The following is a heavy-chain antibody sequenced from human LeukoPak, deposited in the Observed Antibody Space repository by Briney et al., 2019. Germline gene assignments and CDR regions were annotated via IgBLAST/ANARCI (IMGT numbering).Heavy chain of an antibody. CDR2: IYHSGST. V-gene: IGHV4-4*02. Sequence: PSGTLSLTCAVSGGSISSSNWWSWVRQPPGKGLEWIGGIYHSGSTNYNPSLKSRVTISVEKSKNQFSLKLSSVNAADTAVYYWVREDYDESGGWDFDLWGRGTLVTVSS. J-gene: IGHJ2*01. CDR1: GGSISSSNW. CDR3: VREDYDESGGWDFDL. D-gene: IGHD3-22*01.